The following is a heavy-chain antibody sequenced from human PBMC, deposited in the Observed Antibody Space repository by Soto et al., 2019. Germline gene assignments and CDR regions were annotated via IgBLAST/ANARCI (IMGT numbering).Heavy chain of an antibody. CDR2: ISSSSSTI. CDR1: GFTFSSYS. D-gene: IGHD6-19*01. Sequence: SGGSLRLSCAASGFTFSSYSMNWVRQAPGKWLEWVSYISSSSSTIYYADSVKGRFTISRDNAKNSLYLQMNSLRDEDTAVYYCARVGGRQWLPPPWFDPWGQGXLVTVYS. CDR3: ARVGGRQWLPPPWFDP. J-gene: IGHJ5*02. V-gene: IGHV3-48*02.